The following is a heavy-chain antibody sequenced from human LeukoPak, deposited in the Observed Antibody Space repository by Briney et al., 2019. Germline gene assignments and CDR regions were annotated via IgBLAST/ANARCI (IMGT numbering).Heavy chain of an antibody. CDR1: GFTSDDYG. D-gene: IGHD1-7*01. V-gene: IGHV3-20*01. CDR2: IHRNGGST. J-gene: IGHJ4*02. Sequence: GGSLRLSCAASGFTSDDYGMSWVRQAPGKGLEWVSGIHRNGGSTGYADSVKGRFTISRDNAKNSLYLQMNSLRAEDTALYHCARGNSNFDYWGQGALVTVSS. CDR3: ARGNSNFDY.